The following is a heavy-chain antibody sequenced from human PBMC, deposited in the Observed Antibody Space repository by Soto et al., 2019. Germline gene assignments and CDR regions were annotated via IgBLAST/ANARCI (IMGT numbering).Heavy chain of an antibody. D-gene: IGHD2-15*01. Sequence: HPGGSLRLSCAASGFNFGNYAMSWVRQAPGKGLEWVSSISNSGGSTYYADSVKGRFTISRDNSKNTVYLQMNSLRAEDTAVYYCAKGTLRYYAMDVWGQGTTVTVSS. CDR2: ISNSGGST. CDR1: GFNFGNYA. CDR3: AKGTLRYYAMDV. J-gene: IGHJ6*02. V-gene: IGHV3-23*01.